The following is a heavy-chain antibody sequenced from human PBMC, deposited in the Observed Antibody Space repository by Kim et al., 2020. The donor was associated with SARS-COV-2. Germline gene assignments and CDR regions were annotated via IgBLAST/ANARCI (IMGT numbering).Heavy chain of an antibody. CDR1: GGSISSGDYY. D-gene: IGHD6-13*01. CDR3: ARVLYSSSQSSYYGMDV. J-gene: IGHJ6*02. V-gene: IGHV4-30-4*01. Sequence: SETLSLTCTVSGGSISSGDYYWSWIRQPPGKGLEWIGYIYYSGSTYYNPSLKSRITISVDTSKNQFSLKLSSVTAADTAVYYCARVLYSSSQSSYYGMDVWGQGTTVTVSS. CDR2: IYYSGST.